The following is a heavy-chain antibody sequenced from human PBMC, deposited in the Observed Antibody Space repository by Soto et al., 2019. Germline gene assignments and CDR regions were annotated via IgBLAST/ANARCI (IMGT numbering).Heavy chain of an antibody. CDR3: ARERGYSSGWYGNWFDP. CDR1: GCSISSYY. Sequence: PXETLSLTCTVSGCSISSYYWSWIRQPPGKGLEWIGYIYYSGSTNYNPSLKSRVTISVDTSKNQFSLKLSSVTAADTAVYYCARERGYSSGWYGNWFDPWGQGTLATVSS. V-gene: IGHV4-59*01. J-gene: IGHJ5*02. D-gene: IGHD6-19*01. CDR2: IYYSGST.